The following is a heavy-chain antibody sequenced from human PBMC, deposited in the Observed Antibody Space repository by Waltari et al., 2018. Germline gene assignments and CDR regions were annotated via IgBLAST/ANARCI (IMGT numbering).Heavy chain of an antibody. CDR2: ISSSSSTI. V-gene: IGHV3-48*04. CDR3: ARSPYSSGWYWFDP. CDR1: GFTFSSYS. Sequence: EVQLVESGGGLVQPGGSLRLSCAASGFTFSSYSMNWVRQAPGKGLEWVSYISSSSSTIYYVDSVKGRFTISRDNAKNSLYLQMNSLRAEDTAVYYCARSPYSSGWYWFDPWGQGTLVTVSS. D-gene: IGHD6-19*01. J-gene: IGHJ5*02.